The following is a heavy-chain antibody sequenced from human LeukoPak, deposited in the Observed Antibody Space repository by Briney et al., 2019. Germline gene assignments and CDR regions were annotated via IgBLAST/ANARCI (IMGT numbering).Heavy chain of an antibody. D-gene: IGHD6-19*01. CDR3: VRDRPVAGIDY. J-gene: IGHJ4*02. CDR2: INSDGNIT. Sequence: GGSLRLSCAASGFTFSSYWMHWVRHAPAKGLVWVSRINSDGNITTYADSVKGRFTVSRDNAKNTLYLQMTSLRAEDTAVYYCVRDRPVAGIDYWGQGTLVTVSS. V-gene: IGHV3-74*01. CDR1: GFTFSSYW.